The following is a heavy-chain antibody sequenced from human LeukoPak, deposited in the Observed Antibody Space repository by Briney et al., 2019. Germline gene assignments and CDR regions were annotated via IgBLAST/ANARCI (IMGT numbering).Heavy chain of an antibody. CDR1: GFTFSSYA. D-gene: IGHD6-6*01. CDR3: AKDRTAARPYYFDY. Sequence: PGGSLRLSCAASGFTFSSYAMSWVRQAPGKGLEWVSAISGSGGSTYYEDSVKGRFTISRDNSKNTLYLQMNSLRAEDTAIYYCAKDRTAARPYYFDYWGQGTLVTVSS. CDR2: ISGSGGST. V-gene: IGHV3-23*01. J-gene: IGHJ4*02.